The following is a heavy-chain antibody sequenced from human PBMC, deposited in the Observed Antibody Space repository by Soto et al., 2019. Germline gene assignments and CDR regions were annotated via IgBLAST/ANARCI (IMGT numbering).Heavy chain of an antibody. Sequence: QVQLQQWGAGLLKPSETLSLTCAVYGGSFSGYYWSWIRQPPGKGLEWIGEINHSGSTNYNPSLKSRVTISVDTSKNQFSLKLSSVTAAYTAVYYCARGGCSGGSCSLGNWFDPWGQGTLVTVSS. J-gene: IGHJ5*02. D-gene: IGHD2-15*01. CDR1: GGSFSGYY. V-gene: IGHV4-34*01. CDR3: ARGGCSGGSCSLGNWFDP. CDR2: INHSGST.